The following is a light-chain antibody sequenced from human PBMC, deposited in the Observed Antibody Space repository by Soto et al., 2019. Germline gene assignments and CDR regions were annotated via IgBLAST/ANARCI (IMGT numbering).Light chain of an antibody. CDR3: QQYYETPYT. V-gene: IGKV4-1*01. J-gene: IGKJ2*01. Sequence: DIVMTQSPDSLAVSLGERATINCHSSQSLFHYSNNKNNLAWYQQKPGQPPNLLIYWASTRESGVPDRFSGSGSGTDFSLTISSLQAEDVAVYYCQQYYETPYTFGQGTKLEIK. CDR2: WAS. CDR1: QSLFHYSNNKNN.